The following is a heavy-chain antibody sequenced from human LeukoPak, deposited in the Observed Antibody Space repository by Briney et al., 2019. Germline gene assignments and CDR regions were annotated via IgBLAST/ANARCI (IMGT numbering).Heavy chain of an antibody. D-gene: IGHD3-22*01. CDR1: GGTFSSYA. V-gene: IGHV1-69*04. CDR2: IIPILGVA. Sequence: SVKVSCKASGGTFSSYAISWVRQAPGQGLEWMGRIIPILGVANYAQKFQGRVTITADKSTSTAYTELSSLRSEDTAVYYCARDQNYYDSSGYYFTYDHAFDIWGQGTMVTVSS. J-gene: IGHJ3*02. CDR3: ARDQNYYDSSGYYFTYDHAFDI.